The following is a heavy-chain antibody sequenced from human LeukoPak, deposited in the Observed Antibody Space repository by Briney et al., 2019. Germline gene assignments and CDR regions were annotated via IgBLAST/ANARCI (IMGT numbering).Heavy chain of an antibody. CDR2: INHSGST. J-gene: IGHJ6*03. CDR1: GGSFSGYY. D-gene: IGHD1-14*01. Sequence: SETLSLTCAVYGGSFSGYYWSWIRQPPGKGLEWIGEINHSGSTNYNPSLKSRVTISVDTSKNQFSLKLSSVTAADTAVYYCARGRTWPPGRYYYMDVWGKGTTVTVSS. CDR3: ARGRTWPPGRYYYMDV. V-gene: IGHV4-34*01.